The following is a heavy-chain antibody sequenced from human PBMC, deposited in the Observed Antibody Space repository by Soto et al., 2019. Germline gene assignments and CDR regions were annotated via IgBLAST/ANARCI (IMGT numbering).Heavy chain of an antibody. CDR2: IYPGDSDT. Sequence: GESLKISCKGSGYSFTSYWIGWVRQMPGKGLEWMGIIYPGDSDTRYSPSFQGQVTISADKSISTAYLQWSSLKASDTAMYYCARHSNRGYSGYANYYGMDVWGQGTTVTVSS. V-gene: IGHV5-51*01. J-gene: IGHJ6*02. CDR3: ARHSNRGYSGYANYYGMDV. D-gene: IGHD5-12*01. CDR1: GYSFTSYW.